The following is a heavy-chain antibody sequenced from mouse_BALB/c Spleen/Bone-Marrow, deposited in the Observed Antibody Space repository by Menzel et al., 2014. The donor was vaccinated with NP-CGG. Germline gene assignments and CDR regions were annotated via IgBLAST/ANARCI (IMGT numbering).Heavy chain of an antibody. CDR2: ISDGGSYT. CDR3: ARGRIYYDYDVGDY. J-gene: IGHJ2*01. D-gene: IGHD2-4*01. V-gene: IGHV5-4*02. CDR1: GFTFSDYY. Sequence: DVMLVESGGGLVKPGGSLKLSCAASGFTFSDYYMYWVRQTPEKRLEWVATISDGGSYTYYPDSVKGRFTISRDNAKNNLYLQMSSLKSGDTAMYYCARGRIYYDYDVGDYWGQGTTLTVSS.